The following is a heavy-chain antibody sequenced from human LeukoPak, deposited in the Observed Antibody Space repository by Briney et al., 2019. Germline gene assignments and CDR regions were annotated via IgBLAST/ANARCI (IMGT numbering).Heavy chain of an antibody. J-gene: IGHJ4*02. D-gene: IGHD2-21*01. CDR3: ATYYVGVGGRGY. Sequence: SETLSLTCIVSGGSVSSDIYHWSWIRQAPGKGLEWIGHNGNANYNPSLQSRVTISIDTSKNHFTLSLNSVTAAATAVYYCATYYVGVGGRGYWGPGTLVTVSS. CDR1: GGSVSSDIYH. CDR2: HNGNA. V-gene: IGHV4-61*03.